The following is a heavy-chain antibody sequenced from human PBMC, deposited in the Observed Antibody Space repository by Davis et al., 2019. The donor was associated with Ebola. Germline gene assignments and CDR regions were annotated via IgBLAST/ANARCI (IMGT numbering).Heavy chain of an antibody. Sequence: ASVKVSCKASSFSFPPSYLNWVRQATGQGLEWMGWMNPNSGNTGYAQKFQGRITMTRNTSISTAYMELSSLRSEDTAVYYCARGSRTLQPWGQGTRV. J-gene: IGHJ4*02. CDR3: ARGSRTLQP. CDR1: SFSFPPSY. D-gene: IGHD1-1*01. V-gene: IGHV1-8*01. CDR2: MNPNSGNT.